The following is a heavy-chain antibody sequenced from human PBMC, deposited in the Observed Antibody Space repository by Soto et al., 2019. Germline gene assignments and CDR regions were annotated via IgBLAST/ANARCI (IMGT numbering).Heavy chain of an antibody. CDR1: GGSISSSNW. Sequence: QVQLQESGPGLVKPSGTLSLTCAVSGGSISSSNWWSWVRQPPGKGLEWIGEIYHSGSTNYNPSRQSRATISVDKSKNPYSLKLSSVTAADTAVYYCASCVQVATIGINWFDPWGQGTLVTVSS. J-gene: IGHJ5*02. CDR3: ASCVQVATIGINWFDP. D-gene: IGHD5-12*01. V-gene: IGHV4-4*02. CDR2: IYHSGST.